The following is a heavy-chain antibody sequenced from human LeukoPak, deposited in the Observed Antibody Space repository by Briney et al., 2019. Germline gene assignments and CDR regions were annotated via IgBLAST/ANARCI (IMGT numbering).Heavy chain of an antibody. CDR3: ARTLDDYVWGSYRYPDY. D-gene: IGHD3-16*02. CDR2: IYTSGST. CDR1: GGSISSGSYY. Sequence: SETLSLTCTVSGGSISSGSYYWSWIRQPAGKGLEWIGRIYTSGSTNYNPSLKSRVTISVDTSKNQFSLKLSSVTAADTAVYYCARTLDDYVWGSYRYPDYWGQGTLVTVSS. J-gene: IGHJ4*02. V-gene: IGHV4-61*02.